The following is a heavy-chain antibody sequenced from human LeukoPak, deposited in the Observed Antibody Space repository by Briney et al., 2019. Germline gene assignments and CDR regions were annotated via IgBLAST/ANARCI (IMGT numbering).Heavy chain of an antibody. CDR2: LKPDGSEK. CDR1: GFTFRTSW. V-gene: IGHV3-7*01. CDR3: ARDLRSALIA. D-gene: IGHD2/OR15-2a*01. J-gene: IGHJ5*02. Sequence: GGSLRLSCAASGFTFRTSWMTWVRQAPGKGLEWVANLKPDGSEKNYVDSVKGRFTISRDNAENSLSLQMNSLRAEDTAPYYCARDLRSALIAWGQGILVTVSS.